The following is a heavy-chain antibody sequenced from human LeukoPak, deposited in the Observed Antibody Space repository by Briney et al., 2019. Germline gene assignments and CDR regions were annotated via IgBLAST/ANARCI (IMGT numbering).Heavy chain of an antibody. Sequence: PGRSLRLSCAASGFTFSSYAMHWVRQAPGKGLEWVAVISYDGSNKYYADSVKGRFTISRDNPKNTLYLQMNSLRAEDTAVYYCATAWAIVVVPAATDFDYWGQGTLVTVSS. CDR3: ATAWAIVVVPAATDFDY. J-gene: IGHJ4*02. CDR2: ISYDGSNK. D-gene: IGHD2-2*01. CDR1: GFTFSSYA. V-gene: IGHV3-30*04.